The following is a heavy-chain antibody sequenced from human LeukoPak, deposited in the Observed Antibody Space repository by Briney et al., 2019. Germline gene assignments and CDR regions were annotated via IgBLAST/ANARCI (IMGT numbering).Heavy chain of an antibody. Sequence: GESLKISCEGSGYRFTTYWXGXXRQMPGKGLXWXGVIYPGDSDTTYSPSFQGQVTISADKSNNTAYLQWSSLKASDTATYYCARRAYYNYGLDVWGQGTTVTVSS. CDR2: IYPGDSDT. CDR1: GYRFTTYW. V-gene: IGHV5-51*01. J-gene: IGHJ6*02. CDR3: ARRAYYNYGLDV.